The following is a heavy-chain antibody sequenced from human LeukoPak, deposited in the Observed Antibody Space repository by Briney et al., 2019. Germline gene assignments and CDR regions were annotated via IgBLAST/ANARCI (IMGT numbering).Heavy chain of an antibody. CDR3: AKDCGWLHFCS. CDR2: ISPGADIT. J-gene: IGHJ5*02. V-gene: IGHV3-23*01. Sequence: GGSLRLSCAASGFTFLSDYYMSWIRQAPGKGLEWVSGISPGADITYYAESVKGRFTISRDNSKNTLYLQINTLRAEDTAIYYCAKDCGWLHFCSWGQGTLVTVSS. D-gene: IGHD5-24*01. CDR1: GFTFLSDY.